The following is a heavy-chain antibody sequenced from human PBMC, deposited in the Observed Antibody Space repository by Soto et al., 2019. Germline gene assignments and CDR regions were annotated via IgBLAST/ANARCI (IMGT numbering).Heavy chain of an antibody. Sequence: EVQLVESGGGLVKPGGSRRLSCAASGYTISNAWMTWVRQAPGKGLEWVRRIKSKTEGGTTDYAAPVKGRFTISRDESRNTLYLQMNSLKTEDTAVYYCTTLGYCSSSSCYRGSYFDYWGQGTLVTVSS. CDR2: IKSKTEGGTT. CDR1: GYTISNAW. J-gene: IGHJ4*02. D-gene: IGHD2-2*02. V-gene: IGHV3-15*01. CDR3: TTLGYCSSSSCYRGSYFDY.